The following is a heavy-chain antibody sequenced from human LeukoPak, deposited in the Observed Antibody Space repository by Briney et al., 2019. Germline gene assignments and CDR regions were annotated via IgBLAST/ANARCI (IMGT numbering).Heavy chain of an antibody. V-gene: IGHV4-38-2*02. CDR2: VYHTGNT. CDR1: GYSISSGYY. D-gene: IGHD3-10*01. CDR3: ARDFFKYGSGSFHDY. Sequence: SETLSLTCIVSGYSISSGYYWGWIRQPPGKGLEWIGSVYHTGNTYYNPSLKSRVTMSVDTSKNQLSLKLTSVTAADTAVYYCARDFFKYGSGSFHDYWGQGTLVTVSS. J-gene: IGHJ4*02.